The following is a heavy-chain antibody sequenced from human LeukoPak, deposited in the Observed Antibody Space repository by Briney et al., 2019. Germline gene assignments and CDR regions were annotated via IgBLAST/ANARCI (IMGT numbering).Heavy chain of an antibody. D-gene: IGHD2-15*01. CDR2: ITTNRGTT. Sequence: PGRSLRLSCAASGFTFSSYGMHWVRQAPGKGLDYVSAITTNRGTTYYATSVKGRFIISRDNSKNTLYLQMGSLRVEDMGVYYCARLSPIVVAPGALDIWGQGTMVTVSS. J-gene: IGHJ3*02. CDR1: GFTFSSYG. V-gene: IGHV3-64*01. CDR3: ARLSPIVVAPGALDI.